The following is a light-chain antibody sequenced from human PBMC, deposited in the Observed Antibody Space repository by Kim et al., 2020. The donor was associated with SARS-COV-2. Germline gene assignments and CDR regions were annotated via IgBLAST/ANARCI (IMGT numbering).Light chain of an antibody. CDR2: DVT. J-gene: IGLJ2*01. CDR3: TSYAGRNDLV. CDR1: SRDVGRNNY. Sequence: GRSYDISCTGPSRDVGRNNYVCWYQHPPGKAPKLIIYDVTKRPTGVPDRFSGSKSGNTASLTVSGLQAEDEADYYCTSYAGRNDLVFGGGTQLTVL. V-gene: IGLV2-8*01.